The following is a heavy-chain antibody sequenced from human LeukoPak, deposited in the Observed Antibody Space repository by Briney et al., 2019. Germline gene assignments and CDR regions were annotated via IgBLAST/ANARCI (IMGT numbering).Heavy chain of an antibody. Sequence: GGSLRLSCAASGFTLSSYWMSWVRQAPGKGLEWVANIKQDGSERYYVDSVKGRFTITRDNGKNSLYLQMTRLKAEDTPVYFRPNSHFWSGFYWGQGPLVTVSS. CDR3: PNSHFWSGFY. D-gene: IGHD3-3*01. CDR2: IKQDGSER. CDR1: GFTLSSYW. V-gene: IGHV3-7*01. J-gene: IGHJ4*02.